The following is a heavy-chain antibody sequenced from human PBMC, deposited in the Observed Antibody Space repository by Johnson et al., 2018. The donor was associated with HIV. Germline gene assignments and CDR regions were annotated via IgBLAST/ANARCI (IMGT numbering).Heavy chain of an antibody. J-gene: IGHJ3*02. CDR3: ARDYYDSSAYYYQDVETAFDI. V-gene: IGHV3-30-3*01. D-gene: IGHD3-22*01. Sequence: QVQLVESGGGVVQPGRSLRLSCAASGFTFSNYAMYWVRQAPGKGLELVALISYDGSSKYYSDSVNARFTISRNNSKNTLYMQMNSLRPEETAVYYCARDYYDSSAYYYQDVETAFDIWGQGTMVTVSS. CDR1: GFTFSNYA. CDR2: ISYDGSSK.